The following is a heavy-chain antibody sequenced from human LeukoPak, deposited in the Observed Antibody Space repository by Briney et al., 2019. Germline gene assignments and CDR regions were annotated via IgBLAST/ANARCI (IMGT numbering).Heavy chain of an antibody. CDR2: IIPIFGTA. D-gene: IGHD2-2*01. CDR3: ARTYCSSTSCYRLWFDP. J-gene: IGHJ5*02. Sequence: ASVKVSCKASGGTFSSYAISWVRQAPGQGLEWMGGIIPIFGTANYAQKFQGRVTITTDESTSTAYMELSSLRSEDTAVYCCARTYCSSTSCYRLWFDPWGQGTLVTVSS. CDR1: GGTFSSYA. V-gene: IGHV1-69*05.